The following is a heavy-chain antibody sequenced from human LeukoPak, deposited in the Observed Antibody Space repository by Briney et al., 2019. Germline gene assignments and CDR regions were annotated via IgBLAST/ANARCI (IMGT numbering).Heavy chain of an antibody. Sequence: GRSLSLSCVASGFSFSNYWMYWVRHAPGKGLVWVSRINTDGSSTTYADSVKGRFTIARDNAKNTLELQMNSRTAEDTAVYYCTRTVLGPQDYWGQGTLVTVSS. CDR3: TRTVLGPQDY. J-gene: IGHJ4*02. CDR2: INTDGSST. V-gene: IGHV3-74*01. D-gene: IGHD2-21*02. CDR1: GFSFSNYW.